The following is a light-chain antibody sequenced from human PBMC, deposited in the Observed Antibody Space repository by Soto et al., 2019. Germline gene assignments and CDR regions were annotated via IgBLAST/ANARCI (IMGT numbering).Light chain of an antibody. CDR2: AAS. J-gene: IGKJ5*01. CDR3: QQANSFPGT. CDR1: QGISSR. V-gene: IGKV1-12*01. Sequence: DIQMTQSPSSLSSSVGDRVTITCRASQGISSRLAWYQQKPGKAPKLLTYAASSLQSGVPSRFSGSGSGTDFTLTISSLQPEDFATYYCQQANSFPGTFGQGTRLEIK.